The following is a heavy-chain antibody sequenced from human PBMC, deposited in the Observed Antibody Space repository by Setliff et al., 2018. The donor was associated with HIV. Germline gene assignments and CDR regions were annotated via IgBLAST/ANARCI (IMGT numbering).Heavy chain of an antibody. CDR3: ARMRYFDWIMIDY. Sequence: SGPTLVNPTQTLTLTCTFSGFSLNTPGMRVSWIRQPPGKALEWLARIDWDDNKFYSTSLKTRLTISKDTSKNQVVLTITNMDPVDTATYYCARMRYFDWIMIDYWGQGTLVTVSS. CDR2: IDWDDNK. V-gene: IGHV2-70*04. J-gene: IGHJ4*02. D-gene: IGHD3-9*01. CDR1: GFSLNTPGMR.